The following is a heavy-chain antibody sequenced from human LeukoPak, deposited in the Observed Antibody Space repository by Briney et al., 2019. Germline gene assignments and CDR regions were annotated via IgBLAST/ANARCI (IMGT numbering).Heavy chain of an antibody. CDR3: AIHDGVY. CDR2: LYSSGGT. J-gene: IGHJ4*02. V-gene: IGHV4-59*08. Sequence: NPSETLSLTCTVYGGSISGFYWRWFRQPPGKGLELIGYLYSSGGTYYNPSLKSRVTISGDTSNNQFSLNLSSVTAADTAVYYCAIHDGVYWGQGTLVTVSS. CDR1: GGSISGFY. D-gene: IGHD3-16*01.